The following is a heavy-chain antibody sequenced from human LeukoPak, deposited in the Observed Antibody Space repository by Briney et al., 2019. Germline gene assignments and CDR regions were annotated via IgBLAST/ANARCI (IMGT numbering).Heavy chain of an antibody. D-gene: IGHD5-18*01. CDR2: ISGSSSNV. J-gene: IGHJ4*02. CDR3: ARGFRDTAMFLDY. Sequence: GGSLRLTCAASGFTFSSYEMNWVRQAPGKGLEWISAISGSSSNVYYAASVRGRFTISRDNAENSLYLQLNTMRAEDTAVYYCARGFRDTAMFLDYWGQGTLVTVSS. V-gene: IGHV3-48*03. CDR1: GFTFSSYE.